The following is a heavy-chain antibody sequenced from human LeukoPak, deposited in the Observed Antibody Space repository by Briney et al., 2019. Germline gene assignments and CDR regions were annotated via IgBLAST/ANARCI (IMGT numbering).Heavy chain of an antibody. CDR3: AKDRVGALLYFDY. CDR2: LSGSGGRT. CDR1: GFTFSNYG. D-gene: IGHD1-26*01. V-gene: IGHV3-23*01. J-gene: IGHJ4*02. Sequence: GGSLRLSCAASGFTFSNYGMSWVRQAPGKGLGGVSALSGSGGRTYYADSLKGRFTISRDNYKNTLYLEMSSLRAEDTAIYYCAKDRVGALLYFDYWGQGSLVTVSS.